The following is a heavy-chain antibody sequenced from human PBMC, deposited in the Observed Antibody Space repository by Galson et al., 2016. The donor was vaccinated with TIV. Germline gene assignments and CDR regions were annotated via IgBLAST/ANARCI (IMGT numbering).Heavy chain of an antibody. CDR3: ARAFWTGNYFFDF. J-gene: IGHJ4*02. V-gene: IGHV5-51*01. Sequence: GESLKISCKGSGYRFTNYWIGWVRQMPGKGLEWVAIIYPGDSETRYSPSFQGQVTISADKSINTPFVQWSSLKASDTAMYYCARAFWTGNYFFDFWGQGTLVTVSS. D-gene: IGHD3/OR15-3a*01. CDR1: GYRFTNYW. CDR2: IYPGDSET.